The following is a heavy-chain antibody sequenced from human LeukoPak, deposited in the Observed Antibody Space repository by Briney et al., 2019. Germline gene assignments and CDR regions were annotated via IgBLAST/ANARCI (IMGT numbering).Heavy chain of an antibody. Sequence: SETLSLTCAVYGGSFSGYYWSWIRQPPGKGLEWIGEINHSGSTNYNPSLKSRVTISVDTSKNQFSLKLSSVTAADTAVYYCARGIRYDSSGLRRRGYYFDYWDQGTLVTVSS. CDR2: INHSGST. CDR1: GGSFSGYY. V-gene: IGHV4-34*01. J-gene: IGHJ4*02. D-gene: IGHD3-22*01. CDR3: ARGIRYDSSGLRRRGYYFDY.